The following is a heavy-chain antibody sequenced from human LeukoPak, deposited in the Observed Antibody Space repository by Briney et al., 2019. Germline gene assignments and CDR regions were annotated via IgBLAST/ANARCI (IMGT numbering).Heavy chain of an antibody. CDR1: GGSINSYY. D-gene: IGHD2-15*01. Sequence: PSETLSPTCTVSGGSINSYYWSWIRQPPGKGLEWIGFIYYSGTTNYNPSLKSRVTISVDTSNNQFSLKLSSVTAADTAVYYCARESPACGGGSCYDYWGQGTLVTVSS. V-gene: IGHV4-59*01. CDR2: IYYSGTT. CDR3: ARESPACGGGSCYDY. J-gene: IGHJ4*02.